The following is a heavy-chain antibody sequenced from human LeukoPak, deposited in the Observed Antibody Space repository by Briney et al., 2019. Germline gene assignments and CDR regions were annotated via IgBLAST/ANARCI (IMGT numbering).Heavy chain of an antibody. CDR3: ARQYYDSTGYYYFDH. V-gene: IGHV4-39*01. D-gene: IGHD3-22*01. CDR2: LYYSGST. Sequence: PSETLSLTRTVSGGSISGSSYYWGWIRQPPGKGLEWIGSLYYSGSTHYNPSLKSRVTISGDTSKSQFSLKLTSVTAADTAMYYCARQYYDSTGYYYFDHWGQGTLVTVSS. CDR1: GGSISGSSYY. J-gene: IGHJ4*02.